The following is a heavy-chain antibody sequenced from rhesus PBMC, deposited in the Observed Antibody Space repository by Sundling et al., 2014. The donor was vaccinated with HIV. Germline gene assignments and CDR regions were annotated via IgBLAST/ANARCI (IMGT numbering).Heavy chain of an antibody. CDR2: ISSGGRT. J-gene: IGHJ6*01. CDR3: AKDQGSSGWSNYGFDS. V-gene: IGHV3-103*01. CDR1: GFTFSSYA. Sequence: EVQLVESWGAAWQSLGGSLRLSCAASGFTFSSYAMHWVRQAPGKGLEWVSAISSGGRTYYADSVKGRFTISRDNSKNTLSLQMNSLRAEDTAVYYCAKDQGSSGWSNYGFDSWGQGVVVTVSS. D-gene: IGHD6-31*01.